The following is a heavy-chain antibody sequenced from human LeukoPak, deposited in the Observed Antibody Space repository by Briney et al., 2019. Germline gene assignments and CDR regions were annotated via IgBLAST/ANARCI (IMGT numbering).Heavy chain of an antibody. CDR2: VNGRGATT. CDR1: GFTFSDYA. J-gene: IGHJ6*03. V-gene: IGHV3-23*01. D-gene: IGHD7-27*01. Sequence: VQPGGSLRLSCAASGFASGFTFSDYAVSRVRQAPGKGPEWVASVNGRGATTYYADSVRGRFTISRDNSKNTLYLQMISLGADDTAIYFCAKAPATGEGYYFYYMDVWGKGTTVTVSS. CDR3: AKAPATGEGYYFYYMDV.